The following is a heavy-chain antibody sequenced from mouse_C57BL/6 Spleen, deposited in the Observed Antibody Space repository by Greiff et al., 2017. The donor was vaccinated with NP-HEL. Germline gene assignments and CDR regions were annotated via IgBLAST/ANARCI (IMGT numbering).Heavy chain of an antibody. D-gene: IGHD1-1*01. V-gene: IGHV1-55*01. CDR1: GYTFTSYW. CDR2: IYPGSGST. J-gene: IGHJ4*01. Sequence: VQLQQPGAELVKPGASVKMSCKASGYTFTSYWITWVKQRPGQGLEWIGDIYPGSGSTNYNEKFKSKATLTVDTSSSTAYMQLSSLTSEDSAVYYCAKTAPYGSSFYYAMDYWGQGTSVTVSS. CDR3: AKTAPYGSSFYYAMDY.